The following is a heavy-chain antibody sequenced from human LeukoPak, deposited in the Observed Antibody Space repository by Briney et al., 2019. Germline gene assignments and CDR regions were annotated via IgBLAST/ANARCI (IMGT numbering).Heavy chain of an antibody. V-gene: IGHV3-74*01. D-gene: IGHD5-18*01. CDR1: GFTFRSYW. CDR2: IETDGSST. Sequence: GGSLRFTCEASGFTFRSYWMHWVRQAPGKGLMWVSRIETDGSSTNYADSVKGRFTISRDNSRNTVYLQINSLRAEDTAVYYCGKTTVGYSSGQKPAWPVDYWGQGTLVTVSS. CDR3: GKTTVGYSSGQKPAWPVDY. J-gene: IGHJ4*02.